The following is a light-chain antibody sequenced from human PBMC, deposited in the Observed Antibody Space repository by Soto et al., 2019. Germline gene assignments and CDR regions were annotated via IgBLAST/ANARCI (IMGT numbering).Light chain of an antibody. J-gene: IGKJ1*01. CDR2: RTS. Sequence: EVVFTQSPGTLSLSPGERATLSCRASESVSSSFLTWYQQKPGQAPRLLIYRTSNRVTGIPDRFSGSGSGTDFTLTISRLEPEDFAVYFCQHYGNSLWTLGQGTKVDIK. V-gene: IGKV3-20*01. CDR1: ESVSSSF. CDR3: QHYGNSLWT.